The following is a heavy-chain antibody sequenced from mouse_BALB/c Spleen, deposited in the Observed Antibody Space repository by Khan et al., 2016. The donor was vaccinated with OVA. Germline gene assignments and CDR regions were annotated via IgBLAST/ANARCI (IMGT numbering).Heavy chain of an antibody. CDR2: INPDNGDI. CDR3: ARWNRYDVGRDY. V-gene: IGHV1-19*01. J-gene: IGHJ4*01. D-gene: IGHD2-14*01. CDR1: GYTFTDYY. Sequence: EVQLQQSGPELVKPGASVKMSCKASGYTFTDYYMKWVKQSPGKSLEWIGDINPDNGDIFYNQKFKGKATLTVDTSSSTAYMQLNSLTSEDSALSYCARWNRYDVGRDYWGPGTSVTVSS.